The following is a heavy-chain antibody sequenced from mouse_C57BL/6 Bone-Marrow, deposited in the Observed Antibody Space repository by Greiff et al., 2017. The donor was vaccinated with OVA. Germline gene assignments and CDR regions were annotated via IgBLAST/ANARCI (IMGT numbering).Heavy chain of an antibody. CDR3: ARGGGDYDVLSFGY. V-gene: IGHV5-17*01. CDR1: GFTFSDYG. D-gene: IGHD2-4*01. Sequence: EVNVVESGGGLVKPGGSLKLSCAASGFTFSDYGMHWVRQAPEKGLEWVAYISSGSSTIYYADKVKGRFTISRDNAKNTLFLQMTSLRSEDTAMYYCARGGGDYDVLSFGYWGQGTTLTVSS. CDR2: ISSGSSTI. J-gene: IGHJ2*01.